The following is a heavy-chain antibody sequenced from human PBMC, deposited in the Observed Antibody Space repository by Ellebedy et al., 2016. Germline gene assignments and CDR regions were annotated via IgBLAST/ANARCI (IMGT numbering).Heavy chain of an antibody. Sequence: GESLKISXAASGFTFNIPGMNWVRQAPGKGLEWVATIVNSGRETYYADPLRGRFTISRDNAMNSVYLQMDSLTVEDTAVYYCTRDGSEWSRDYWGQGTLVTVSS. J-gene: IGHJ4*02. D-gene: IGHD2-8*01. CDR3: TRDGSEWSRDY. CDR1: GFTFNIPG. V-gene: IGHV3-21*06. CDR2: IVNSGRET.